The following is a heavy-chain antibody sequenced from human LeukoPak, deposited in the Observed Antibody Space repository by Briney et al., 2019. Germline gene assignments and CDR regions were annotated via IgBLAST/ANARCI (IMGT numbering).Heavy chain of an antibody. CDR2: IYYTGGT. Sequence: PSETLSLTCTVSGASISSNYWTWIRQPPGKGLEYIGYIYYTGGTNYNPSLKSRVTISVDTSKNQFSLKLSSVTAADTAVYFCAKYGASGWVFAYGGKETLVKVSS. V-gene: IGHV4-59*08. CDR3: AKYGASGWVFAY. D-gene: IGHD6-19*01. CDR1: GASISSNY. J-gene: IGHJ4*02.